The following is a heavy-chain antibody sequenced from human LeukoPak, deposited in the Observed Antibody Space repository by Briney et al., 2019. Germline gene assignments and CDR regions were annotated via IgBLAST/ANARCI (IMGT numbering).Heavy chain of an antibody. J-gene: IGHJ4*02. V-gene: IGHV4-38-2*02. CDR2: IYHSGST. CDR1: GYSISSGYY. D-gene: IGHD6-6*01. Sequence: SETLSLTCTVSGYSISSGYYWGWIRQPPGKGLEWIGSIYHSGSTYYNPSLKSRVTISVDTSKNQFSLKLSPVTAADTAVYYCAREDSSSYYFDYWGQGTLVTVSS. CDR3: AREDSSSYYFDY.